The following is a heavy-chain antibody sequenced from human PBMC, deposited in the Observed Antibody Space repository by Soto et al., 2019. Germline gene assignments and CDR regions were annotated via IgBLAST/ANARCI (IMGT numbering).Heavy chain of an antibody. CDR2: INHSGST. V-gene: IGHV4-34*01. Sequence: SETLSLTCAVYGGSFSGYYWSWIRQPPGKGLEWIGEINHSGSTNYNPSLKSRVTISVDTSKNQFSLKLSSVTAADTAVYYCAVTTSRGYYYYGMDVWSQGTTVTVSS. D-gene: IGHD4-4*01. CDR1: GGSFSGYY. CDR3: AVTTSRGYYYYGMDV. J-gene: IGHJ6*02.